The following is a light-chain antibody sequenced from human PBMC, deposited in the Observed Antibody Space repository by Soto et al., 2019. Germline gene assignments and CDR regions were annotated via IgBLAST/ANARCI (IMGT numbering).Light chain of an antibody. CDR2: GAS. Sequence: VGRSRWPPSESISTGERATLSCRASQSVRDNIAWYQQKPGQAPRLLIYGASTRATGIPARFSGSGSGTEFTLTISSLQSEDFAFYYCQQYDNWPPWTFGQGTKV. CDR1: QSVRDN. V-gene: IGKV3-15*01. CDR3: QQYDNWPPWT. J-gene: IGKJ1*01.